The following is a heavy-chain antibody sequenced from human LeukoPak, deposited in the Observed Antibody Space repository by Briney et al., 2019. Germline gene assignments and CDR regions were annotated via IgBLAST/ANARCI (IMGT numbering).Heavy chain of an antibody. D-gene: IGHD1-1*01. J-gene: IGHJ4*02. V-gene: IGHV4-34*01. CDR3: ARGNGHFDY. CDR2: INHSGST. CDR1: GGSFSGYY. Sequence: SETLSLTCAVYGGSFSGYYWSWIRQPPGKGLEWIGEINHSGSTNYNPSLKSRVTISVDTSKNQFSLKLSSVTAADTAVYYCARGNGHFDYWGQGTLVTVSS.